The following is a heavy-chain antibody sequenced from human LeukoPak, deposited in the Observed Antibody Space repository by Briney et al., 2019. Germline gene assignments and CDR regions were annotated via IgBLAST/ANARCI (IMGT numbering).Heavy chain of an antibody. CDR1: GGSIPNYY. CDR2: TSASGNT. J-gene: IGHJ4*02. V-gene: IGHV4-4*07. D-gene: IGHD3-10*01. Sequence: PSETLSLTCAVSGGSIPNYYWSWIRQPAGKGLEWIGRTSASGNTNYNPSLKSRDTMSADTSKNQFSLKLTSVTAADTAVYYCAREATMAVWGQGTLVTVSS. CDR3: AREATMAV.